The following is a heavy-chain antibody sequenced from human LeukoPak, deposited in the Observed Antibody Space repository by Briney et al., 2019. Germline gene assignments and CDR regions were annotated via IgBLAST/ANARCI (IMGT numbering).Heavy chain of an antibody. Sequence: GGTLRLSCAASGFTFGSYGMSWVRQAPGKGLEWVSAISGSGGSTYYADSVKGRFTISRDNSKNTLYLQMNSLRAKDTAVYYCAKDYSKTSYYGSGTYYRPNWFDPWGQGTLVTVSS. V-gene: IGHV3-23*01. CDR1: GFTFGSYG. CDR2: ISGSGGST. CDR3: AKDYSKTSYYGSGTYYRPNWFDP. J-gene: IGHJ5*02. D-gene: IGHD3-10*01.